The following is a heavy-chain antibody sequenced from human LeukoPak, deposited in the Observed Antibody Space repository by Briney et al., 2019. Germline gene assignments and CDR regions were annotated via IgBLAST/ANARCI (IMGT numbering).Heavy chain of an antibody. CDR1: GGSISSGDYY. V-gene: IGHV4-30-4*01. D-gene: IGHD4-17*01. CDR2: IYYTGIT. J-gene: IGHJ4*02. CDR3: ARSFGDYRFSFFDS. Sequence: SETLSLTCTVSGGSISSGDYYWSWIRQPPGKGLEWIGYIYYTGITYYNPSLKSRVTISVDTSKNQFSLKLSSVTAADTAVYYCARSFGDYRFSFFDSWGQGTLVTVSS.